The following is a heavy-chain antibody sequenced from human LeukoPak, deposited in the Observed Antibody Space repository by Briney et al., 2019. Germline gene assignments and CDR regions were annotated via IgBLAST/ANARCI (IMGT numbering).Heavy chain of an antibody. D-gene: IGHD6-13*01. V-gene: IGHV4-4*07. CDR3: ARGEPGIAAAGLDY. CDR2: IYPSGST. Sequence: SETLSLTCTVSGGSISSYYWSWIRQPAGKGLEWMGRIYPSGSTNYSPSLKSRVTISVDTSKNQFSLKLSSVTAADTAVYYCARGEPGIAAAGLDYWGQGTLVTVSS. CDR1: GGSISSYY. J-gene: IGHJ4*02.